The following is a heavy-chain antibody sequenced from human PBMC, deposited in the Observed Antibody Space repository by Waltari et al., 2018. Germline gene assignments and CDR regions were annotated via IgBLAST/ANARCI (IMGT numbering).Heavy chain of an antibody. CDR1: GGSFSGYY. J-gene: IGHJ3*01. CDR3: ARGRATDSPNAFDV. D-gene: IGHD2-21*01. CDR2: INAEGTA. Sequence: QVHLKQWGAGLLKPSKTLSLTCDVPGGSFSGYYWHWIRQPPGKGLEWVGEINAEGTAKYKSSLKSRVTISLDMSKSQFSLTLTSVTAADAALYFCARGRATDSPNAFDVWGQGTNVTVSS. V-gene: IGHV4-34*01.